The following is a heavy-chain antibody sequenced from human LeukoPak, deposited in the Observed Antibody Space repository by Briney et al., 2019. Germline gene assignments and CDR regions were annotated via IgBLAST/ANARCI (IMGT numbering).Heavy chain of an antibody. Sequence: SETLSLTCTVSGYSISSGYYWGWIRQPPGQGLEWIGSIYHSGRTYYNPSLKSRVTMSVDTSKNQFSLKLSSVTAADTAVYYCARGGYYYDSSGYYRFDYWGQGTLVTVSS. CDR1: GYSISSGYY. CDR2: IYHSGRT. J-gene: IGHJ4*02. V-gene: IGHV4-38-2*02. CDR3: ARGGYYYDSSGYYRFDY. D-gene: IGHD3-22*01.